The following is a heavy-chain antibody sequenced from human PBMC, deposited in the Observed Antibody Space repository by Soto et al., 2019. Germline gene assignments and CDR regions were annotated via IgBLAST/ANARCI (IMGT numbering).Heavy chain of an antibody. Sequence: KPSETLSLTCTVSGGSISSGGYYWSWIRQHPGKGLEWIGYIYYSGSTYYNPSLKSRVTISVDTSKNQFSLKLSSVTAADTAVYYCADIVVVPADYYMDVWGKGTTVTVSS. D-gene: IGHD2-2*01. CDR3: ADIVVVPADYYMDV. J-gene: IGHJ6*03. CDR2: IYYSGST. CDR1: GGSISSGGYY. V-gene: IGHV4-31*03.